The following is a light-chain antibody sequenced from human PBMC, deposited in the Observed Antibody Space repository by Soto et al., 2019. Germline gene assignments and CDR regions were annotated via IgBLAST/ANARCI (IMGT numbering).Light chain of an antibody. CDR3: QSYDSSLSGEGV. Sequence: QSVLTQPPSVSGAPGQRVTISCTGSSSNIGAGYDVHWYQQLPGTAPKLLIYGNSNRPSGVPDRFSGSKSGTSASLAITGLQAEDEAAYYGQSYDSSLSGEGVFGGGTKLTVL. CDR2: GNS. J-gene: IGLJ2*01. V-gene: IGLV1-40*01. CDR1: SSNIGAGYD.